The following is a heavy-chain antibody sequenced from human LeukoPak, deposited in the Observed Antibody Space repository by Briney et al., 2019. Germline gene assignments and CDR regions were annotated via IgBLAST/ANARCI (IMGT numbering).Heavy chain of an antibody. V-gene: IGHV1-69*05. D-gene: IGHD3-3*01. CDR3: AKTLPADPDFWAQDYYYYMDV. Sequence: SVKVSCKASGGTFSSYAISWVRQAPGQGLEWMGGIIPIFGTANYAQKFQGRVTITTDESTSTAYMELSSLRSEDTAVYYCAKTLPADPDFWAQDYYYYMDVWGKGTTVTVSS. CDR2: IIPIFGTA. J-gene: IGHJ6*03. CDR1: GGTFSSYA.